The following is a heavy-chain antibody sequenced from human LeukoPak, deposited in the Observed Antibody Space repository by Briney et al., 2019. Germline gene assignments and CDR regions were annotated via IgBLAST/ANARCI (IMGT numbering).Heavy chain of an antibody. J-gene: IGHJ5*02. Sequence: SETLSLTCAVYGESFSGYYWTWIRQPPGKGLEWIGEINHSGSTNNNPSLKSRVVISVDTSKNQFSLKLKSITAADTAVYYCARDSGTTGEVKFDPWGQGTLVTVSS. CDR3: ARDSGTTGEVKFDP. D-gene: IGHD3-10*01. CDR1: GESFSGYY. CDR2: INHSGST. V-gene: IGHV4-34*01.